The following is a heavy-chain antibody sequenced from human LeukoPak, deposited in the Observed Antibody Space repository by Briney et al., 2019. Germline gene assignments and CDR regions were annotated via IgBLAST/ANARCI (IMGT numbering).Heavy chain of an antibody. D-gene: IGHD3-22*01. Sequence: SETLSLTCTVSGGSISSYYWSWIRQPPGKGLEWIGYIYYSGSTYYNPSLKSRVTISVDTSKNQFSLKLSSVTAADTAVYYCARRGSGYAYYFDYWGQGTLVTVSS. J-gene: IGHJ4*02. CDR2: IYYSGST. V-gene: IGHV4-30-4*01. CDR3: ARRGSGYAYYFDY. CDR1: GGSISSYY.